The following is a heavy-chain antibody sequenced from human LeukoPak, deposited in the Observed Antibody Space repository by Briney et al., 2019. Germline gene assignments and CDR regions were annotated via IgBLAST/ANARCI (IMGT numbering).Heavy chain of an antibody. D-gene: IGHD6-19*01. CDR3: AAEITTSSGWRRDY. J-gene: IGHJ4*02. CDR2: IVVGSGNT. CDR1: GFTFTSSA. Sequence: SVKVSCKASGFTFTSSAMQWVRQARGQRLEWIGWIVVGSGNTNYAQKFQERVTITRDMSTSTAYMELSILRSEDTAVYYCAAEITTSSGWRRDYWGQGTLVTVSS. V-gene: IGHV1-58*02.